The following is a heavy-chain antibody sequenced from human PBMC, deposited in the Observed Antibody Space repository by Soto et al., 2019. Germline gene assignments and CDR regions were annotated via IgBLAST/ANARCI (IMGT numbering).Heavy chain of an antibody. CDR2: IRSKAYGGTT. CDR1: GFTFGDYA. V-gene: IGHV3-49*03. Sequence: GGSLRLSCTASGFTFGDYAMSWFRQAPGKGLEWVGFIRSKAYGGTTEYAASVKGRFTISRDDSKSIAHLQMNSLKTEDTAVYYCTRVGEDGDYLYYFDYWGQGTLVTVSS. CDR3: TRVGEDGDYLYYFDY. D-gene: IGHD4-17*01. J-gene: IGHJ4*02.